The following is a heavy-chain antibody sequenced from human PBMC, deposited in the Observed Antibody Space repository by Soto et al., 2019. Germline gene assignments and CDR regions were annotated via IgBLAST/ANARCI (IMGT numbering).Heavy chain of an antibody. V-gene: IGHV4-31*03. D-gene: IGHD6-6*01. CDR3: ARSIAATAGAFDI. Sequence: TLSLTCTVSGGSISSGGYYWSWIRQHPGKGLEWIGYIYYSGSTYYNPSLKSRVTISVDTSKNQFSLKLSSVTAADTAVYYCARSIAATAGAFDIWGQGTMVTVSS. CDR1: GGSISSGGYY. CDR2: IYYSGST. J-gene: IGHJ3*02.